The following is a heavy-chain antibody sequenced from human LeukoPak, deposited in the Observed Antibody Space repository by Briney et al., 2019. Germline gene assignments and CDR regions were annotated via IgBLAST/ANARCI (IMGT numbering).Heavy chain of an antibody. CDR2: IYYSGST. J-gene: IGHJ3*02. CDR3: ARQYNWNDWSDSFDI. D-gene: IGHD1-1*01. V-gene: IGHV4-59*08. Sequence: SETLSLTCTVSGDSISSDYWSWIRQPPGKGLEWIGYIYYSGSTKYNPSLKSRVTMSLDTSKNQFSLKLSSVTAADTAVYYCARQYNWNDWSDSFDIWGQGTVVTVSS. CDR1: GDSISSDY.